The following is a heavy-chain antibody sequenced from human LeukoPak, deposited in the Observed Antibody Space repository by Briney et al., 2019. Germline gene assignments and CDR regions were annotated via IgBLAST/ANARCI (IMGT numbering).Heavy chain of an antibody. CDR2: IKQDGSEK. Sequence: GGSLRLSCAASGFTFHTYWMSWVRQAPGKGLEWVANIKQDGSEKYYVDSVKGRVTISRDNAKNSLYLQMNSLRAEDTAVYYCARVEWGYGDYESYWGQGTLVTVSS. D-gene: IGHD4-17*01. CDR3: ARVEWGYGDYESY. V-gene: IGHV3-7*01. J-gene: IGHJ4*02. CDR1: GFTFHTYW.